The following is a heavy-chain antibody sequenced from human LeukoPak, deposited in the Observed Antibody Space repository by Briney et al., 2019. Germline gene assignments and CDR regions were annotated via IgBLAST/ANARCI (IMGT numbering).Heavy chain of an antibody. J-gene: IGHJ4*02. CDR2: INWNGGST. Sequence: GGSLRLSCAASGFTFDDHGMSWVRQAPGKGLEWVSGINWNGGSTGYADSVKGRFTISRDNAKNSLYLQMNSLRAEDTALYYCARVQGYCSSTSCCFHYWGQGTLVIVSS. D-gene: IGHD2-2*01. V-gene: IGHV3-20*04. CDR1: GFTFDDHG. CDR3: ARVQGYCSSTSCCFHY.